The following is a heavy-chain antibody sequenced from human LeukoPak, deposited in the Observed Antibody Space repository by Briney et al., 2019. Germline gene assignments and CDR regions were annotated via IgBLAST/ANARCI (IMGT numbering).Heavy chain of an antibody. CDR3: ANFPAVAGPWAYGMDV. CDR1: GYTFTGYY. J-gene: IGHJ6*02. D-gene: IGHD6-19*01. Sequence: GASVKVSCKASGYTFTGYYMHWVRQAPGQGLEWMGWINPNSGGTNYAQKFQGWVTMTRDTSISTAYMELSRLRSDDTAVYYCANFPAVAGPWAYGMDVWGQGTTVTVSS. V-gene: IGHV1-2*04. CDR2: INPNSGGT.